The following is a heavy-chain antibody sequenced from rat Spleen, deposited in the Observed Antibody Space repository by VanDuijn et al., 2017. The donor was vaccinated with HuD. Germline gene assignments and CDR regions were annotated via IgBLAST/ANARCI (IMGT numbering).Heavy chain of an antibody. J-gene: IGHJ2*01. CDR3: ATKDY. CDR2: ITNSGGST. Sequence: EVQLVESGGGLVQPGRSLKLSCAASGFTFSDYAMAWVRQAPKKGLEWVASITNSGGSTYYRDSVKGRFTISRDNAKSTLYLQMDSLRSEDTATYYCATKDYWGQGVMVTVSS. D-gene: IGHD3-1*01. V-gene: IGHV5-17*01. CDR1: GFTFSDYA.